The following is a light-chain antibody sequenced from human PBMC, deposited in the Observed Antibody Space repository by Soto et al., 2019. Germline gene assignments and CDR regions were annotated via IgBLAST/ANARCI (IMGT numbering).Light chain of an antibody. CDR1: QSVSSSY. CDR2: GAS. Sequence: EIVLTQSPGTLSLSLGERATLSCRASQSVSSSYLAWYQQKPGQAPRLLIYGASSRATGIPDRFSGSGSGTDFTLTISRLEPEDFAVYYCQHYGSSLLFTFGPGTKVDIK. CDR3: QHYGSSLLFT. J-gene: IGKJ3*01. V-gene: IGKV3-20*01.